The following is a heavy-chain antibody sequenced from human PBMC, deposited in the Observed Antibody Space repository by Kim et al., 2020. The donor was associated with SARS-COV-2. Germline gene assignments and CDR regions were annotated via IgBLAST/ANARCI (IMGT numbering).Heavy chain of an antibody. D-gene: IGHD6-13*01. V-gene: IGHV4-38-2*02. CDR2: IYHSGST. Sequence: SETLSLTCTVSGYSISSGYYWGWIRQPPGKGLEWIGSIYHSGSTYYNPSLKSRVTISVDTSKNQFSLKLSSVTAADTAVYYCARGHSSSWPYYYYYGMDVWGQGTTVTVSS. J-gene: IGHJ6*02. CDR3: ARGHSSSWPYYYYYGMDV. CDR1: GYSISSGYY.